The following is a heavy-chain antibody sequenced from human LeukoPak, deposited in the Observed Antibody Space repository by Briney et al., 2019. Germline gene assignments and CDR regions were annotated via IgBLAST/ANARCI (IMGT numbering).Heavy chain of an antibody. V-gene: IGHV3-23*01. D-gene: IGHD2-15*01. Sequence: GGSLRLSCAASGFTFNTYAMSWVRQAPGKGLEWVSAISGSGGSTYYADSVKGRFSISRDNSKNTLYLQIHSLRAEDTAVYYCAKGKGSSSSSIDWWGQGTLVTVSS. CDR2: ISGSGGST. CDR1: GFTFNTYA. CDR3: AKGKGSSSSSIDW. J-gene: IGHJ4*02.